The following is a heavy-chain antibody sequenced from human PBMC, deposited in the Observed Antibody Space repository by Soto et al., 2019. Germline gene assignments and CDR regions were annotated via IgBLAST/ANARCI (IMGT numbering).Heavy chain of an antibody. D-gene: IGHD2-8*01. V-gene: IGHV3-74*01. J-gene: IGHJ6*02. CDR1: GFTFSSYW. CDR3: ARDVSVPYYYGMDV. Sequence: EVQLVESGGGLVQPGGSLRLSCAASGFTFSSYWMHWVRQAPGMGLVWVSRINSDGSSTSYADSVKGRFTISRDNAKNTLYLQMNSLRAEDTAVYYCARDVSVPYYYGMDVWGQGTTVTVSS. CDR2: INSDGSST.